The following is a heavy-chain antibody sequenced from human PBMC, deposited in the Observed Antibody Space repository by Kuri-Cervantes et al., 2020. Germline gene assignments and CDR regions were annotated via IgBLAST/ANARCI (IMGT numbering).Heavy chain of an antibody. CDR1: GYTFINYA. Sequence: ASVKVSCKAPGYTFINYAVHWVRQAPGQGLEWMGWINAETGNTQYSQKFQGRVTITRDTSASTAYMELSSLRSEDTAVYYCASVMEGCSSTSCYDAFDIWGQGTMVTVSS. J-gene: IGHJ3*02. D-gene: IGHD2-2*01. CDR3: ASVMEGCSSTSCYDAFDI. CDR2: INAETGNT. V-gene: IGHV1-3*01.